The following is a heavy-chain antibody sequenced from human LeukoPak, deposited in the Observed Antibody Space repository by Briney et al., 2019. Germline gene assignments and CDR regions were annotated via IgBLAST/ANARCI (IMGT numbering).Heavy chain of an antibody. CDR1: GDSVSSNSAA. CDR3: ARGWRDSSGWHFDY. CDR2: TYYRSEWYN. D-gene: IGHD6-19*01. Sequence: SQTLSLTCAISGDSVSSNSAAWNWIRQSPSRGLEWLGRTYYRSEWYNDYAVSVKSRITINPDTSKNQFSLQLNSVTPEDTAVYYCARGWRDSSGWHFDYWGQGTLVTVSS. V-gene: IGHV6-1*01. J-gene: IGHJ4*02.